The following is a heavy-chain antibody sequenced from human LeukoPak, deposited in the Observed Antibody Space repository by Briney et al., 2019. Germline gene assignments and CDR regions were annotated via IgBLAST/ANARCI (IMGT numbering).Heavy chain of an antibody. J-gene: IGHJ4*02. V-gene: IGHV2-70*11. CDR3: ARKGSAWNYFDY. D-gene: IGHD6-19*01. CDR1: GFSLSTSGMC. CDR2: IDWDGDK. Sequence: SGPALVKPTQTLTLTCTFSGFSLSTSGMCVSWIRQPPGKALEWLARIDWDGDKWYSTSLKTRLTISKDTSKNQVVLTMTNMDPVDTATYSCARKGSAWNYFDYWGQGALVTVSS.